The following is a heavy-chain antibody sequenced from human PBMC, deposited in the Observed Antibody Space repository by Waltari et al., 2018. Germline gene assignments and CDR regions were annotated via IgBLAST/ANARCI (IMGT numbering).Heavy chain of an antibody. CDR2: IFPRDLDT. V-gene: IGHV5-51*01. Sequence: EVQLLQSGAEVKKPGESLKISCQGSGYSFSTYSIAWVRPTPEKGLEWMGLIFPRDLDTRYSPSFQGQVTFSADTSINTAYLQWSSLKTSDTATYYCARRSRGGADYWGQGTLVTVSS. CDR3: ARRSRGGADY. CDR1: GYSFSTYS. J-gene: IGHJ4*02. D-gene: IGHD3-10*01.